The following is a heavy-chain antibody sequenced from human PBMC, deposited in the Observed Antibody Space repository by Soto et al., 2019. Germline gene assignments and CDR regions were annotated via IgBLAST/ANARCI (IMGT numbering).Heavy chain of an antibody. CDR3: AGVSAEVMTALDS. V-gene: IGHV4-34*01. CDR2: INQSGST. J-gene: IGHJ4*02. D-gene: IGHD2-21*02. Sequence: QVQLQQWGAGLLKPSETLSLTCAVYGGSLSDYYWSWIRQPPGKGLEWIGEINQSGSTIYNPSLKSRVTISIDTSKKQFSLKLSSVTAAATAVYYCAGVSAEVMTALDSWGQGTLVTVSS. CDR1: GGSLSDYY.